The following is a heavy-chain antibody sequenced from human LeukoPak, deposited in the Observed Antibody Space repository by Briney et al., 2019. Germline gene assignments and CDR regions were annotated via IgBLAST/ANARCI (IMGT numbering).Heavy chain of an antibody. CDR2: INPNSGGT. J-gene: IGHJ4*02. CDR3: ARASSPYSSSWYYFDY. V-gene: IGHV1-2*02. D-gene: IGHD6-13*01. Sequence: ASLKDSCKASGYTFTGYYMHWVRQAPGQGLEWMGWINPNSGGTNYAQKFHGRVTMTRDTSISTAYMELSRLRSDDTAVYYCARASSPYSSSWYYFDYWGQGTLVTVSS. CDR1: GYTFTGYY.